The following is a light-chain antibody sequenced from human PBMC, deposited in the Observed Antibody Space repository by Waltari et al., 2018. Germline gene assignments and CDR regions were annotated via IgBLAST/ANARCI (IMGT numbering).Light chain of an antibody. CDR1: GSNLGSNY. J-gene: IGLJ2*01. CDR3: QAWDHSLTAVL. CDR2: DNT. V-gene: IGLV1-51*01. Sequence: QPVLTQPPSVSAAPGQMVTIPCSGSGSNLGSNYVSSYPQFPGTAPKPLIYDNTERPSGIPDRFSASKSGTSATLAITGLQTGDEADYYCQAWDHSLTAVLFGGGTKVAVL.